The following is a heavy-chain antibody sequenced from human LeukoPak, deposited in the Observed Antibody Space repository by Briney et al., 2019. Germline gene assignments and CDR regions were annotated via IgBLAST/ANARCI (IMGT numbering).Heavy chain of an antibody. J-gene: IGHJ4*02. Sequence: GGSLRLSCAASGSTFDDYAMHWVRQAPGKGREWVSLIRGHGGETYYGASVQGRFTISRDNSKNSLYLQMNSLRTVDTALYYCAKDSGTVTPFDCWGEGTLVTVSS. V-gene: IGHV3-43*02. CDR1: GSTFDDYA. CDR2: IRGHGGET. D-gene: IGHD4-17*01. CDR3: AKDSGTVTPFDC.